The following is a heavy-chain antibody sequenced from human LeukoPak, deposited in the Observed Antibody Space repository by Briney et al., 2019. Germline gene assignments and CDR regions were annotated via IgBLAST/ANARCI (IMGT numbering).Heavy chain of an antibody. V-gene: IGHV3-23*01. J-gene: IGHJ4*02. CDR1: GFDFGGACG. Sequence: PGDSLRLSCATSGFDFGGACGMGWGRQAPEKGLEWVSTISGGGETTHYADSVKGRLTISRDNARNTLYLQIDRLRPEDTAIYYCVREAGCGWPLDYWGRGTLVTVSS. CDR3: VREAGCGWPLDY. D-gene: IGHD6-19*01. CDR2: ISGGGETT.